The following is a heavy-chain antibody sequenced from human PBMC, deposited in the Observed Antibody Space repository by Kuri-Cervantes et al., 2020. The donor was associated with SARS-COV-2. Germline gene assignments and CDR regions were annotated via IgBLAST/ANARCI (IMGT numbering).Heavy chain of an antibody. Sequence: GGSLKISCAASGFTFSSYAMSWVRQAPGKGLEWVSAISGSGGSTYYADSVKGRLTISRDNSKNTLYLQMNSLRAEDTAVYYCAKGLGLYYFDYWGQGTLVTVSS. V-gene: IGHV3-23*01. J-gene: IGHJ4*02. CDR2: ISGSGGST. CDR1: GFTFSSYA. CDR3: AKGLGLYYFDY. D-gene: IGHD7-27*01.